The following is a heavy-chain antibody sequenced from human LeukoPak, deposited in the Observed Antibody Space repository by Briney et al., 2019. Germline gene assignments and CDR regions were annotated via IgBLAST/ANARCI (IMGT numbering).Heavy chain of an antibody. CDR2: IYTSGST. J-gene: IGHJ6*03. CDR3: ARHIDPNNYYGSGRRMDV. CDR1: GGSISSYY. Sequence: SETLSLTCTVSGGSISSYYWSWIRQPAGKGLEWIGRIYTSGSTNYNPSLKSRVTMSVDTSKNQFSLKLSSVTAADTAVYYCARHIDPNNYYGSGRRMDVWGKGTTVTVSS. V-gene: IGHV4-4*07. D-gene: IGHD3-10*01.